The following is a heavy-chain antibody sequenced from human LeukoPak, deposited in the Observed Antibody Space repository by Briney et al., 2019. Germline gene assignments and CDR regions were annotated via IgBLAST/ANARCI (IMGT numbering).Heavy chain of an antibody. Sequence: GGSLRLSCAASGFTFSSYSMNWVRQAPGKGLEWVSAISGSGGSTYYADSVKGRFTISRDNSKNTLYLQMNSLRAEDTAVYYCAKDHSYYYYYYMDVWGKGTTVTVSS. CDR3: AKDHSYYYYYYMDV. J-gene: IGHJ6*03. CDR1: GFTFSSYS. CDR2: ISGSGGST. V-gene: IGHV3-23*01.